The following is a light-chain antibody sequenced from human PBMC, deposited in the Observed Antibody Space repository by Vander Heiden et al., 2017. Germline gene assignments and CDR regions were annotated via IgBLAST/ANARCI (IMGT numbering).Light chain of an antibody. V-gene: IGLV1-44*01. CDR2: IDN. CDR3: AAWDDNLNGLYV. CDR1: SSNIGSNS. Sequence: QSVLTQPPSASVTPGQRVTISCSGSSSNIGSNSVSWYQRLPGTAPKLRIYIDNQRPSGVPDRFSGSKSGTSASLAISGLQSEDEAEYFCAAWDDNLNGLYVFGTGTKVTGL. J-gene: IGLJ1*01.